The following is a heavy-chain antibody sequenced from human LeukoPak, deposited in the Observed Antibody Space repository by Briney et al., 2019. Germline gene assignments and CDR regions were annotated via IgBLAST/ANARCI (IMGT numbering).Heavy chain of an antibody. CDR3: ARGVEGGEWVSLFYY. CDR2: ISYDGSNK. J-gene: IGHJ4*02. V-gene: IGHV3-30-3*01. CDR1: GFTFSSYT. D-gene: IGHD3-10*01. Sequence: TGGSLRLSCAASGFTFSSYTMHWVRQAPGKGLEWVAIISYDGSNKYYADSVKGRFTISRDNSKNTLSLEMNSLRVEDTAVYYCARGVEGGEWVSLFYYWGQGKLVTLSS.